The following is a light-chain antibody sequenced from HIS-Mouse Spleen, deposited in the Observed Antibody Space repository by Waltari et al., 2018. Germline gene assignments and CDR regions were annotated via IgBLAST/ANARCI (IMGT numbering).Light chain of an antibody. V-gene: IGKV2-28*01. CDR2: LGS. J-gene: IGKJ1*01. Sequence: TQPRSVSGSPGQSVTISCRSSQSLLHSNGYNYLDWYLQKPGQSPQLLIYLGSNRASGVPDRFSGSGSGTDFTLKISRVEAEDVGVYYCMQALQTWTFGQGTKVEIK. CDR3: MQALQTWT. CDR1: QSLLHSNGYNY.